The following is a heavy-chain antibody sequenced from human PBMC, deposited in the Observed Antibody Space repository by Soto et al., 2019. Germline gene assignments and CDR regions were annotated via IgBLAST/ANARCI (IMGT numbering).Heavy chain of an antibody. J-gene: IGHJ4*02. D-gene: IGHD3-22*01. V-gene: IGHV3-21*04. CDR2: IRGFSPYT. CDR1: GFTFSSYA. CDR3: ARDLGYFDSSGYFDY. Sequence: GGSLRLSCSASGFTFSSYAMHWVRQAPGKGLEWVSAIRGFSPYTFYADSVKGRFTISRDNAKNSLYLQMNSLRAEDTAVYYCARDLGYFDSSGYFDYWGQGTLVTVPQ.